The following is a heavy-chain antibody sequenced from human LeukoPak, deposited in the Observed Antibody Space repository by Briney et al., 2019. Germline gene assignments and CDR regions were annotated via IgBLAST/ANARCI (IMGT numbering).Heavy chain of an antibody. CDR1: GGSISSGSYY. CDR2: IYTSGST. Sequence: SETLSLTCTVSGGSISSGSYYWSWIRQPAGKGLEWIGRIYTSGSTNYNPSLKSRVTISVDTSKNQFSLKLSSVTAADTAVYYCARDRWFGDGNYYMDVWGKGTTVTISS. J-gene: IGHJ6*03. D-gene: IGHD3-10*01. CDR3: ARDRWFGDGNYYMDV. V-gene: IGHV4-61*02.